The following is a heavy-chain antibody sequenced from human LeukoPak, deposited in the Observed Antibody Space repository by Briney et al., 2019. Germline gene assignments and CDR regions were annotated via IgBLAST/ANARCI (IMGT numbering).Heavy chain of an antibody. Sequence: GGSLRLSCEASGFIFSSFAMSWVRQAPGKGLEWVSVISGTGSTYYADSVKGRFTISRDNSKNTLYLQMNSLRAEDTAVYYCAKDINYYGSGGPSPGSDYWGQGTLITVSS. J-gene: IGHJ4*02. D-gene: IGHD3-10*01. CDR3: AKDINYYGSGGPSPGSDY. CDR1: GFIFSSFA. V-gene: IGHV3-23*01. CDR2: ISGTGST.